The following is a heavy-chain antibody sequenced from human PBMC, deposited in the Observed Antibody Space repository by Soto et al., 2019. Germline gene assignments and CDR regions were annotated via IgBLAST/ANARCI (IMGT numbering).Heavy chain of an antibody. J-gene: IGHJ6*02. Sequence: QVQLVESGGGVVQPGRSRRLSCAASGFTFSSAAMHWVRHAPVKGLEWVEFISYDGSNKYYADSVKGRFTISRDNSKNTMYLQINSLRAEDTAVYYCASSVVVAGTLTYYYYGMDVWGQGTTVTVSS. D-gene: IGHD6-19*01. V-gene: IGHV3-30-3*01. CDR1: GFTFSSAA. CDR2: ISYDGSNK. CDR3: ASSVVVAGTLTYYYYGMDV.